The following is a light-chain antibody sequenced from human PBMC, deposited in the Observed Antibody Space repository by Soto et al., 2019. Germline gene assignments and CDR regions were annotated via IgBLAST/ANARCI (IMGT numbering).Light chain of an antibody. Sequence: VGLSQSPGTVSLCPGERATLSCRASQSVSNNYLAWYQQKPGQPPRLLIYDSSTRATGFPDRFSGSGSGTDFTLTIIRLEPEDFAVYYCQQYDISPWTFGQGTKVDIK. CDR1: QSVSNNY. CDR2: DSS. CDR3: QQYDISPWT. V-gene: IGKV3-20*01. J-gene: IGKJ1*01.